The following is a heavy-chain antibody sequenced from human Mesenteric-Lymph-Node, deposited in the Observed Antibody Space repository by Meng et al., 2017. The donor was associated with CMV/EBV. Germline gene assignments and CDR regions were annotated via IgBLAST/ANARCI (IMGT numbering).Heavy chain of an antibody. D-gene: IGHD3-16*01. J-gene: IGHJ5*02. CDR3: ARDLRTQKGWFGP. CDR2: IYYSGST. CDR1: GGSISSGGYH. V-gene: IGHV4-31*03. Sequence: SETLSLTCTVSGGSISSGGYHWSWIRQHPGKGLEWIGYIYYSGSTYYNPSLKSRVTISVDTSKNQFSLKLSSMTAEDTAVYYCARDLRTQKGWFGPWGQGTLVTVSS.